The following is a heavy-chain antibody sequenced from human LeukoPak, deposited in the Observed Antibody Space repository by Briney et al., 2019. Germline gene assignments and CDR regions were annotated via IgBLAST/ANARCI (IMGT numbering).Heavy chain of an antibody. CDR1: GFTLSNYW. Sequence: GGSLRLSCAASGFTLSNYWMHWVRQAPGKGLVWVSRINRDGSSTSYADSVKGRFTISRDNAKNSLCLQMNSLRAEDTAVYYCAKMWRVGGVTTLDYWGQGTLVTVDS. CDR3: AKMWRVGGVTTLDY. D-gene: IGHD3-16*01. V-gene: IGHV3-74*01. CDR2: INRDGSST. J-gene: IGHJ4*02.